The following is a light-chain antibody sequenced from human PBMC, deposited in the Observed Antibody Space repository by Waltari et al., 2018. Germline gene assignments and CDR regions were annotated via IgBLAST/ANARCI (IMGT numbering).Light chain of an antibody. CDR3: LLYYGGAWV. V-gene: IGLV7-43*01. CDR2: STI. Sequence: QTVVTQEPSLTVSPGGTVTLTCGSSTGAVTNNCYPTWFQQKPVQAPRALIYSTINKHSWTPARFSGSLLGGKAALTLSGVQPEDEAEYYCLLYYGGAWVFGGGTKLTVL. CDR1: TGAVTNNCY. J-gene: IGLJ3*02.